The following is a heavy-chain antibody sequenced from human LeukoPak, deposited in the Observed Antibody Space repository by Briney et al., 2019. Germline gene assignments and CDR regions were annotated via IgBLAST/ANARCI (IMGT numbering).Heavy chain of an antibody. CDR1: GYTFTSYD. V-gene: IGHV1-8*01. CDR3: ARLASSSWPLYYYYGMDV. D-gene: IGHD6-13*01. Sequence: GASVKVSCKASGYTFTSYDINWVRPATGQGLEWMGWMNLNNGNTGYAQKFQGRVTMTRSTSISTAYMELSSLRSEDTAVYYCARLASSSWPLYYYYGMDVWGQGTTVTVSS. J-gene: IGHJ6*02. CDR2: MNLNNGNT.